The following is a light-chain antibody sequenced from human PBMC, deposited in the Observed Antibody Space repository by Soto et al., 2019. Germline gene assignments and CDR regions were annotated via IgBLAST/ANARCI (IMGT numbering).Light chain of an antibody. J-gene: IGKJ4*01. V-gene: IGKV1-5*03. Sequence: DIQMTQSPSTLSASVGDRVSINCRASQSISAWLAWYQQKPGKAPRLLIYKASTLQSGVPSRFSGSGSGTDFTLTISSLQPEDSATYYCQQLNSYPLTFGGGTKVDIK. CDR3: QQLNSYPLT. CDR1: QSISAW. CDR2: KAS.